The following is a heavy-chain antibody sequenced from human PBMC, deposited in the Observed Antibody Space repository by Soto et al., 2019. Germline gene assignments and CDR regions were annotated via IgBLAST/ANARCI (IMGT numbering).Heavy chain of an antibody. CDR2: IKDGGST. CDR3: ARGQEGIVATH. Sequence: SETLSLTCAVNCGSLTGYYWSWIRQPPGKGLEWIGEIKDGGSTNYSPSLRGRATISSDTSNNQFSLKLNSVTAADTAVYYCARGQEGIVATHWDQGALVTVS. J-gene: IGHJ4*02. CDR1: CGSLTGYY. D-gene: IGHD5-12*01. V-gene: IGHV4-34*01.